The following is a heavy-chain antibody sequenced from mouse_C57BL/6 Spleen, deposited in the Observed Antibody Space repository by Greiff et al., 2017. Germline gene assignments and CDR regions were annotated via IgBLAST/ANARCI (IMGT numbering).Heavy chain of an antibody. V-gene: IGHV5-6*01. J-gene: IGHJ2*01. CDR1: GFTFSSYG. D-gene: IGHD1-1*01. CDR2: ISSGGSYT. CDR3: ARLLITTVVGYCDY. Sequence: EVKLMESGGDLVKPGGSLKLSCAASGFTFSSYGMSWVRQTPDKRLEWVATISSGGSYTYYPDSVKGRFTISRDNAKNTLYLQMSSLKSEDTAMYYCARLLITTVVGYCDYWGQGTTLTVSS.